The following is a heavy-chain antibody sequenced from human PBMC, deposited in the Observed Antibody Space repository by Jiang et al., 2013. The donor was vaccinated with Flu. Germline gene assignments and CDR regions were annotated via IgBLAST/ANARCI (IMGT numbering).Heavy chain of an antibody. CDR1: GYSISSGFY. J-gene: IGHJ3*02. CDR2: MYHTGST. D-gene: IGHD2-15*01. CDR3: ARGGSFEAFDI. Sequence: GPGLVKPSETLSLTCAVSGYSISSGFYWAWIRQPPGKGLEWIGTMYHTGSTYYNPSLKSRGTISLDTSKNHFSLRLSSVTAADTAMYFCARGGSFEAFDIWGQGTVVTVSS. V-gene: IGHV4-38-2*01.